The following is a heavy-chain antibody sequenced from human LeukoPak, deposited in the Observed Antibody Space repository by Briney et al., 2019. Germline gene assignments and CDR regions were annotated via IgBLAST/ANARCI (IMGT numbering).Heavy chain of an antibody. D-gene: IGHD3-10*01. Sequence: SETLSLTCTVSGDSIANYYWSWIRQPPGKGLEWIGYIYYSGITNYNPSLKSRVTISVDTSKNQFSLKLSSVTAADTAVYYCAREVPGYYGSGTYHIVGTYFDYWGQGTLVTVSS. V-gene: IGHV4-59*01. J-gene: IGHJ4*02. CDR2: IYYSGIT. CDR1: GDSIANYY. CDR3: AREVPGYYGSGTYHIVGTYFDY.